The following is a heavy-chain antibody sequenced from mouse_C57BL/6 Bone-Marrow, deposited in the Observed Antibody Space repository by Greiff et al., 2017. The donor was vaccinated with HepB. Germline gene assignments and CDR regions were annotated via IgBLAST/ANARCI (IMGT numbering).Heavy chain of an antibody. Sequence: VQLQQSGAELVRPGTSVKVSCKASGYAFTNYLIEWVKQRPGQGLEWIGVINPGSGGTNYNENFKGKATLTADKSSSTAYMQLSSLTSEDSAVYFCARGKYSYWYFDVWGTGTTVTVSS. D-gene: IGHD5-1*01. CDR3: ARGKYSYWYFDV. CDR1: GYAFTNYL. CDR2: INPGSGGT. J-gene: IGHJ1*03. V-gene: IGHV1-54*01.